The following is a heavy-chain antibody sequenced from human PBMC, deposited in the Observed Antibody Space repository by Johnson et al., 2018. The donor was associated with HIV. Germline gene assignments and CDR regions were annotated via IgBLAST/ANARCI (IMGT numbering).Heavy chain of an antibody. V-gene: IGHV3-74*01. D-gene: IGHD6-19*01. CDR2: INSDGSST. CDR1: GFTFDDYA. J-gene: IGHJ3*02. Sequence: VQVVESGGGLVQPGRSLRLSCAASGFTFDDYAMHWVRQAPGKGLVWVSRINSDGSSTSYADSVKGRFTISRDNAKNTLYLQMNSLRAEDTAVYYCAREAAVADAFDIWGQGTMVTVSS. CDR3: AREAAVADAFDI.